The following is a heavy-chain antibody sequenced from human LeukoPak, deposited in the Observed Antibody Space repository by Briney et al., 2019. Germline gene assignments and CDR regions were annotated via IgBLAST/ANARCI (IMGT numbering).Heavy chain of an antibody. CDR2: IYYTGT. V-gene: IGHV4-59*02. Sequence: PSETLSLTCTVSGGSVTDYYWSWIRQSPGKGLEWIGYIYYTGTSYNPSLKSRVTISADKSKNQFSLKLSSVTAADTAVYYCARWYSGYEDAFDIWGQGTMVTVSS. CDR3: ARWYSGYEDAFDI. CDR1: GGSVTDYY. D-gene: IGHD5-12*01. J-gene: IGHJ3*02.